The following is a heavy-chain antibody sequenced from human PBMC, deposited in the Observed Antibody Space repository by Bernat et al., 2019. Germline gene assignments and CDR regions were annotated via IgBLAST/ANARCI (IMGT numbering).Heavy chain of an antibody. J-gene: IGHJ3*02. Sequence: EVQLVESGGGVVQPGGSLRLSCAASGFTFDDYAMHWVRQAPGKGLEWVSLISGDGGSTYYADSVKGRFTISRDNSKNSLYLQMNSLRTEDTALYYCAKDLYYDSSGYHAFDIWGQGTMVTASS. V-gene: IGHV3-43*02. CDR3: AKDLYYDSSGYHAFDI. D-gene: IGHD3-22*01. CDR2: ISGDGGST. CDR1: GFTFDDYA.